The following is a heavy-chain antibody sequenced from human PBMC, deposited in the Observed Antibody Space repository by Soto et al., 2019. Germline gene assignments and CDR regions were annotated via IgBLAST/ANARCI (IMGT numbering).Heavy chain of an antibody. CDR3: ARLTVTSWWFDP. V-gene: IGHV4-30-4*08. D-gene: IGHD4-17*01. J-gene: IGHJ5*02. CDR2: IYYSGST. CDR1: GGSISSGGYY. Sequence: VGASETLSLTCTVSGGSISSGGYYSSWIRQPPGKGLEWIGYIYYSGSTYYNPSLKSRVTISVDTSKNQFSLKLSSVTAADTAVYYCARLTVTSWWFDPWGQGTLVTVSS.